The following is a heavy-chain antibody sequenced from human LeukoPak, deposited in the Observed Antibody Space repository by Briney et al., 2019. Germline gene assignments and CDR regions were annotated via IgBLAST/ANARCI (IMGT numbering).Heavy chain of an antibody. Sequence: GGSLRLSCAASGFTFSSYGMHWVRQAPGKGLEWVSLISGSGGNTYYADSVKGRFTISRDNSKNTLSLQMNSLRAEDTAVYYCAKDVRVGGGGMDVWGQGTPVTVSS. D-gene: IGHD1-26*01. CDR1: GFTFSSYG. CDR3: AKDVRVGGGGMDV. V-gene: IGHV3-23*01. CDR2: ISGSGGNT. J-gene: IGHJ6*02.